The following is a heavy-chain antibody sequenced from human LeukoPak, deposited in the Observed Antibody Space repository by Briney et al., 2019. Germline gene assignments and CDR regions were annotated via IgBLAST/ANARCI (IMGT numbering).Heavy chain of an antibody. CDR2: INPNSGGT. J-gene: IGHJ4*02. Sequence: ASVKVSCKASGYTSTGYYMHWVRQAPGQGLEWMGWINPNSGGTNYAQKFQGRVTMTRDTSISTAYMELSRLRSDDTAVYYCARGEEASLEEITIFGVVIPYDYWGQGTLVTVSS. CDR1: GYTSTGYY. V-gene: IGHV1-2*02. D-gene: IGHD3-3*01. CDR3: ARGEEASLEEITIFGVVIPYDY.